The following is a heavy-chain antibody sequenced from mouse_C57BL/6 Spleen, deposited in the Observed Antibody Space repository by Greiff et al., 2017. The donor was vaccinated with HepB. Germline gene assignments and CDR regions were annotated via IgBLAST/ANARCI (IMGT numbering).Heavy chain of an antibody. Sequence: VQLQQPGAELVRPGSSVKLSCKASGYTFTSYWMDWVKQRPGQGLEWIGNIYPSDSETHYNQKFKDKATLTVDKSSSTAYMQLSSLTSEDSAVYYCARELGREGYWGQGTTLTVSS. J-gene: IGHJ2*01. CDR3: ARELGREGY. CDR1: GYTFTSYW. D-gene: IGHD4-1*01. V-gene: IGHV1-61*01. CDR2: IYPSDSET.